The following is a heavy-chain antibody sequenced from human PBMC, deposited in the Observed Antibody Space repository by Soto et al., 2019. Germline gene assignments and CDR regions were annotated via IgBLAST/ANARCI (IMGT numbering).Heavy chain of an antibody. V-gene: IGHV3-23*01. CDR3: SKDGWEN. CDR2: ISHSGEST. J-gene: IGHJ4*02. D-gene: IGHD6-19*01. CDR1: GFTFSGYT. Sequence: EVQLLESGGGLAQPGGSLRLSCAASGFTFSGYTMAWVRQAPGKGLEWASTISHSGESTYYAESVKGRFTISRDNSKNTLYLQMNSLRGEDTAVYFCSKDGWENWGQGTLVTVAS.